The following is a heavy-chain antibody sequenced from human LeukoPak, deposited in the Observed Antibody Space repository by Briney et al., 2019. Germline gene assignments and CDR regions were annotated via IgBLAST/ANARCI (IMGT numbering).Heavy chain of an antibody. J-gene: IGHJ4*02. Sequence: PSETPSLTCAVYGGSFSGYYWGWVRQPPGKGLEWIGSIYHSGSTYYNPSLKSRVTISVDTSKNQFSLKLTSVTAADTAVYYCARAIEVGAMTPFDYWGQGTLVTVSS. V-gene: IGHV4-38-2*01. D-gene: IGHD1-26*01. CDR2: IYHSGST. CDR1: GGSFSGYY. CDR3: ARAIEVGAMTPFDY.